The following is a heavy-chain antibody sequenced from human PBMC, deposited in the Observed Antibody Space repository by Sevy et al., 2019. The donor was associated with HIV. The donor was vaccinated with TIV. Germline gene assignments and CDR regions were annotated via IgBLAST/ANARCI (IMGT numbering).Heavy chain of an antibody. CDR2: IYYSGTT. Sequence: SETLSLTCAVSGDSISRSNFYWGWIRQPPGKGLEWIGNIYYSGTTYSNPSLERRVTMSIDTSNNQFSLNLSSVIAADTALYYCARTYFGSESYSAFDIWGQGTMVTVSS. CDR3: ARTYFGSESYSAFDI. D-gene: IGHD3-10*01. CDR1: GDSISRSNFY. V-gene: IGHV4-39*01. J-gene: IGHJ3*02.